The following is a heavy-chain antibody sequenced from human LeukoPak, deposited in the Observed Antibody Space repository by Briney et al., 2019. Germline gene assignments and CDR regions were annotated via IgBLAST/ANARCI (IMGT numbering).Heavy chain of an antibody. Sequence: PSETLSLTCTVSGGSISSSSYYWGWIRQPPGKGLEWIGSIYYSGTTYYNPSLKSRVTISVDTSKNHFSLKLSSVTAADTAVYYCACSYYYYSMDVWGKGTTVTVSS. D-gene: IGHD3-10*02. CDR3: ACSYYYYSMDV. CDR1: GGSISSSSYY. V-gene: IGHV4-39*02. J-gene: IGHJ6*03. CDR2: IYYSGTT.